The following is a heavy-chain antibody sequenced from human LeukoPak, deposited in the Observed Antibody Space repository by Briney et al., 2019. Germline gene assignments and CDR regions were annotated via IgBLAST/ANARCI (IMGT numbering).Heavy chain of an antibody. D-gene: IGHD3-3*01. CDR1: GYSISSGYY. V-gene: IGHV4-38-2*01. Sequence: PSETLSLTCAVSGYSISSGYYWGWIRQPPGKGLEWIGSIYHSGSTYYNPSLKSRVTISVDTSKNQFSLKLSSVTAADTAVYYCARHNDFWAIDYWGQGTLVTVSP. CDR3: ARHNDFWAIDY. J-gene: IGHJ4*02. CDR2: IYHSGST.